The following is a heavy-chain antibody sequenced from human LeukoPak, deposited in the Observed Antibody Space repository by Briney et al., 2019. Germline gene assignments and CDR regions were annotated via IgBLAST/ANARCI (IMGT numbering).Heavy chain of an antibody. J-gene: IGHJ6*03. Sequence: PGRSLRLSCAASGFTFSSYGMHWVRQAPGKGLEWVAVIWYDGSNKYYADSVKGRFTISRDNSKNTLYLQMNSLRAEDTAVYYCARVSNYYYIDVWGKGTTVTVSS. V-gene: IGHV3-33*01. CDR3: ARVSNYYYIDV. CDR2: IWYDGSNK. CDR1: GFTFSSYG.